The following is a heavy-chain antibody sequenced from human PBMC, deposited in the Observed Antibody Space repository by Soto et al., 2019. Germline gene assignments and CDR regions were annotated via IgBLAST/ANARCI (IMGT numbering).Heavy chain of an antibody. CDR1: GFSLSTRSMC. CDR3: ARSLNYDFWTGYFFDF. Sequence: SGPTLANRTPTLTLTCTLSGFSLSTRSMCWSWIRHAPGKALEWLALIDWDGDTYYSTSLKTRLTISRDTSTNQVVLTMTNLDPADTATYLCARSLNYDFWTGYFFDFWGQGALVTVSS. V-gene: IGHV2-70*01. CDR2: IDWDGDT. J-gene: IGHJ4*02. D-gene: IGHD3-3*01.